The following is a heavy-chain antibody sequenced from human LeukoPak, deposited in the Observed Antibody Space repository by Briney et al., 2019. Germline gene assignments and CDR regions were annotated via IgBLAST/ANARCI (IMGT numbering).Heavy chain of an antibody. CDR1: GFTFTTYA. Sequence: PGGSLTLSCAASGFTFTTYAMSWVRQAPGKGLEWVSAIGGGGVRTYYADSVKGRFTISRDNSKDTLFLQMNSLRAEDTAVYYCAKASRQGAVASPLDYWGQGTLVTVSS. CDR2: IGGGGVRT. V-gene: IGHV3-23*01. J-gene: IGHJ4*02. D-gene: IGHD6-19*01. CDR3: AKASRQGAVASPLDY.